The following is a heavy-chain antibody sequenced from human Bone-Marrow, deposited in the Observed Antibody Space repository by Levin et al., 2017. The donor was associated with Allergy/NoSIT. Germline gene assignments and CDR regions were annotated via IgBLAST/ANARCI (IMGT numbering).Heavy chain of an antibody. Sequence: GESLKISCAASGFTFSSYSMNWVRQAPGKGLEWVSSISGSNSYIYYADSVKGRFTISRDNAKSSLYLQMNSLRAEDTAVYYCARDRGGVIADAFDIWGQGTMVTVSS. D-gene: IGHD3-16*02. CDR3: ARDRGGVIADAFDI. CDR1: GFTFSSYS. J-gene: IGHJ3*02. CDR2: ISGSNSYI. V-gene: IGHV3-21*01.